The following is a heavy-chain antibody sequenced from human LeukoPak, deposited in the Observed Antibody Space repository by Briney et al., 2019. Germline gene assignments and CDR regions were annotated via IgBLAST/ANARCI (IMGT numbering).Heavy chain of an antibody. D-gene: IGHD6-6*01. CDR2: IYYSGST. V-gene: IGHV4-59*01. J-gene: IGHJ4*02. CDR1: GGSISSYY. CDR3: ARQYSSPSKVFDY. Sequence: SETLSLTCTVSGGSISSYYWSWIRQPPGKGLEWIGYIYYSGSTNYNPSLKSRVTISVDTSKNQFSLKLSSVTAADTAVYYCARQYSSPSKVFDYWGQGTLVTVSS.